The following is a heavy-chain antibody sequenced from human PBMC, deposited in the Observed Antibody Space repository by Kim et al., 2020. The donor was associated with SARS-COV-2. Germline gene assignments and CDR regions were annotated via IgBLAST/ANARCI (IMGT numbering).Heavy chain of an antibody. V-gene: IGHV3-49*03. J-gene: IGHJ4*02. CDR1: GFSFGDFA. D-gene: IGHD2-2*01. CDR3: TRGVNSNSWTGEF. Sequence: GGSLRLSCTASGFSFGDFAVSWFRQGPGKGLEWVGFINSNVHGGKTDYAASVQGRFTISRDDSKSIDYLELNSLKTEDTGLYYCTRGVNSNSWTGEFWGQGTRVTVSP. CDR2: INSNVHGGKT.